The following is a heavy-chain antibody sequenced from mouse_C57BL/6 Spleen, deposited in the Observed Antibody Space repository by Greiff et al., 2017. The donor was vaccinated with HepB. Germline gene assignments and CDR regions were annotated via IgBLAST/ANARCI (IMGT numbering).Heavy chain of an antibody. CDR2: IDPSDSYT. CDR3: ARSRCLRYAMDY. CDR1: GYTFTSYW. J-gene: IGHJ4*01. V-gene: IGHV1-69*01. Sequence: QVQLQQPGAELVMPGASVKLSCKASGYTFTSYWMHWVKQRPGQGLEWIGEIDPSDSYTNYNQKFKGKSTLTVDKSSSTAYMQLRSLTSEDSAVYYCARSRCLRYAMDYWGQGTSVTVSS. D-gene: IGHD1-1*01.